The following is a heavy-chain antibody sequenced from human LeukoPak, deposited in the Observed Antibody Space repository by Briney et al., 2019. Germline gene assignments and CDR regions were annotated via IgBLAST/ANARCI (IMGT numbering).Heavy chain of an antibody. CDR2: IKQDESEK. J-gene: IGHJ4*02. CDR1: GFTFSNYW. V-gene: IGHV3-7*01. CDR3: ARDKIVGASKFDY. D-gene: IGHD1-26*01. Sequence: GGSLRLSCAVSGFTFSNYWMSWVRQAPGKGLEWVAHIKQDESEKYYVDSVKGRFTISRDNAKNSLYLQMNSLRAEGTAIYYCARDKIVGASKFDYWGQGTLVTVSS.